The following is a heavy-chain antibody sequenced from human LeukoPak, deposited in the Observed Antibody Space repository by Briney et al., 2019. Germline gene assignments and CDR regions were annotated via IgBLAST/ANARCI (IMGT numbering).Heavy chain of an antibody. CDR2: ISYDGSNK. CDR1: GFTFSTYG. D-gene: IGHD2-15*01. V-gene: IGHV3-30*18. CDR3: AKSDLGHRSRQVGHFDY. Sequence: GGPLRLSCAASGFTFSTYGMHWVRQAPGKGLEWVAVISYDGSNKYYTDSVKGRFTISRDNSKNTLYLQMNSLRTEDTAVYYCAKSDLGHRSRQVGHFDYWGQGTLVTVSS. J-gene: IGHJ4*02.